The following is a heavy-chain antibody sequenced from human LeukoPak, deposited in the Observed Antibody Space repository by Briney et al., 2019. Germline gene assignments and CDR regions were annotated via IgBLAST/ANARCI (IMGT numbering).Heavy chain of an antibody. J-gene: IGHJ4*02. Sequence: GGSLRLSCAAPGFTFSSYSMNWVRQAPGKGLEWVSYISSSSSTIYYADSVKGRFTISRDNAKNSLYLQMNSLRAEDTAVYYCASPSSGYYSSFDYWGQGTLVTVSS. CDR1: GFTFSSYS. D-gene: IGHD3-22*01. V-gene: IGHV3-48*01. CDR3: ASPSSGYYSSFDY. CDR2: ISSSSSTI.